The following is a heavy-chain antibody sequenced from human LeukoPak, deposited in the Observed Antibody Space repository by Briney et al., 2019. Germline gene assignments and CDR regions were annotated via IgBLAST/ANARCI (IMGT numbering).Heavy chain of an antibody. J-gene: IGHJ4*02. CDR1: GYTFTGYY. V-gene: IGHV1-2*02. Sequence: GASVKVSCKASGYTFTGYYMHWVRQAPGQGLEWMGWINPNSGGTNYAQKFQGRVTMTRDTFISTAYMELSRLRSDDTAVYYCARDLGAGTWYYFDYWGQGTLVTVSS. D-gene: IGHD6-19*01. CDR2: INPNSGGT. CDR3: ARDLGAGTWYYFDY.